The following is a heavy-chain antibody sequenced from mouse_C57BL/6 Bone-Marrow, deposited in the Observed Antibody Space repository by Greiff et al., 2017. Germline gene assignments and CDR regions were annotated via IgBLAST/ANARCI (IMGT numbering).Heavy chain of an antibody. CDR3: ARWGYYGSSLGFAY. V-gene: IGHV1-81*01. J-gene: IGHJ3*01. CDR1: GYTFTSYG. CDR2: IYPRSGNT. D-gene: IGHD1-1*01. Sequence: QVQLQQSGAELARPGASVKLSCTASGYTFTSYGISWVKQRTGQGLEWIGEIYPRSGNTYYNEKFKGKATLTADKSSSTAYMELRSLTSEDSAVYFCARWGYYGSSLGFAYWGQGTLVTVSA.